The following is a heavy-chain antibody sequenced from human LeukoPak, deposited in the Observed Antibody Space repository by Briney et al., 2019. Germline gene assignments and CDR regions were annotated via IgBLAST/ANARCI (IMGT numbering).Heavy chain of an antibody. V-gene: IGHV4-4*02. J-gene: IGHJ4*02. Sequence: PSGTLSLTCAVSGGSISSSNWWSWVRQPPGKGLEWIGSIYHSGRTHYNPSLKSRVNISVDTSKNQFSLKLSSVTAADTAVYYCARVLPITPYFDYWGQGTLVTVSS. CDR3: ARVLPITPYFDY. CDR2: IYHSGRT. D-gene: IGHD1-20*01. CDR1: GGSISSSNW.